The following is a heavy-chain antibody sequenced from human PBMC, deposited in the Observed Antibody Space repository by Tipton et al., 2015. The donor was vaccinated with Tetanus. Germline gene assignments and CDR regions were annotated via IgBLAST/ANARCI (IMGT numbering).Heavy chain of an antibody. V-gene: IGHV3-9*01. CDR1: GFRFDDYA. CDR3: AKDSSDGYGWFDP. J-gene: IGHJ5*02. D-gene: IGHD5-18*01. Sequence: SLRLSCAASGFRFDDYAMHWVRQAPGKGLEWVSGISWNSGSIGYADSVRGRFTISRDNAKNSLNLQMNSLRAEDTALYYCAKDSSDGYGWFDPWGQGTLVTVSS. CDR2: ISWNSGSI.